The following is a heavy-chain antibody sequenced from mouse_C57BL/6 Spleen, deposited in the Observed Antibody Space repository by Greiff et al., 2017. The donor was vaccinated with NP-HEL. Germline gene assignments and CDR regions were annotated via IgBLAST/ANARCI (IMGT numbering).Heavy chain of an antibody. D-gene: IGHD1-1*01. CDR3: ARSHYGSSALFDY. Sequence: QVQLNHPLPSLFHPFSSFNISFKSSVYTFTDYYINWVNQRPGQGLEWIGKIGPGSGSTYYNEKFKGKATLTADKSSSTTYMQLSSLTSEDSAVYFCARSHYGSSALFDYWGQGTTLTVSS. J-gene: IGHJ2*01. V-gene: IGHV1-77*01. CDR1: VYTFTDYY. CDR2: IGPGSGST.